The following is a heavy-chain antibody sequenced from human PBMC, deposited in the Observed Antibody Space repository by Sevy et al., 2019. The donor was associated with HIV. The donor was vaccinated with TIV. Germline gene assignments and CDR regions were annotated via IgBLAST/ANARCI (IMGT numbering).Heavy chain of an antibody. CDR2: IWYDGSNK. Sequence: GGSLRLSCAASGFTFSSYGMLWVRQAPGKGLEWVAVIWYDGSNKYYADSVKGRFTISRDNSKNTLYLQMNSLRAEDTAVYYCASDQWETRGAFDIWGQGTMVTVSS. V-gene: IGHV3-33*08. D-gene: IGHD1-26*01. CDR3: ASDQWETRGAFDI. CDR1: GFTFSSYG. J-gene: IGHJ3*02.